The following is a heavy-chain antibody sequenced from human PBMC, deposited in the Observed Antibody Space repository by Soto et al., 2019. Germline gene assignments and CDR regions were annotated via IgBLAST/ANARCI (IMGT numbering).Heavy chain of an antibody. CDR3: AHHNYHDGSGFYERAFDI. CDR2: IYWDDGK. V-gene: IGHV2-5*02. Sequence: QITLKESGTTLVKPTQTLTLTCTFSGFSLSTSGVSVGWIRQPPGKALEWLALIYWDDGKRYSPSLKSRLTITKDTSKNQVVLTMTNTDPVDTATYYCAHHNYHDGSGFYERAFDIWGQGTMVTVSS. CDR1: GFSLSTSGVS. J-gene: IGHJ3*02. D-gene: IGHD3-22*01.